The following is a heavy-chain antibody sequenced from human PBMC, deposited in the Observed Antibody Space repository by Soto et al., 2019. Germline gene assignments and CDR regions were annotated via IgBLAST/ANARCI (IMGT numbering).Heavy chain of an antibody. V-gene: IGHV4-31*01. J-gene: IGHJ6*02. CDR2: NYSSGIT. CDR3: ARGSSIAGIYSGMDV. CDR1: GGSISSGGYY. D-gene: IGHD6-6*01. Sequence: QVQLQESGPGLVKPSQTLSLTCTVSGGSISSGGYYWIWIRHHPGKVLEGHVYNYSSGITYHNPPLKRPVTIPPDPSQNQFSQELSSGTAPDTALYYWARGSSIAGIYSGMDVWGQGATVTFS.